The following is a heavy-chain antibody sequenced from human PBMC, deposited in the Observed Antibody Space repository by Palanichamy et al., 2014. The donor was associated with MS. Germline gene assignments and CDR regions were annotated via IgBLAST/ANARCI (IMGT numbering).Heavy chain of an antibody. J-gene: IGHJ6*03. CDR1: GGSFSGYY. V-gene: IGHV4-34*01. Sequence: QVQFHQWGAGLLKPSETLSLTCAVYGGSFSGYYWTWIRQSPGKGLEWIGEINHSGSTNYNPSLKSRVTMSVNTSKNQFSLKLFSVTAADTAVYYCARVMVPAGYYYYYMDVWGKGTTVTVSS. CDR2: INHSGST. CDR3: ARVMVPAGYYYYYMDV. D-gene: IGHD2-2*01.